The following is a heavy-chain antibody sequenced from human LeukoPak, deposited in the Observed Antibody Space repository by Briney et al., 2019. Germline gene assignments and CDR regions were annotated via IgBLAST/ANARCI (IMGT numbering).Heavy chain of an antibody. CDR2: IYYSGST. Sequence: SETLSLTCTVSGGSISSSSYCWGWIRQPPGKGLEWIGSIYYSGSTYYNPSLKSRVTISVDTSKDQFSLKLSSVTAADTAVYYCARHQSIVVVPATSFDYWGQGTLVTVSS. CDR3: ARHQSIVVVPATSFDY. CDR1: GGSISSSSYC. D-gene: IGHD2-2*01. J-gene: IGHJ4*02. V-gene: IGHV4-39*01.